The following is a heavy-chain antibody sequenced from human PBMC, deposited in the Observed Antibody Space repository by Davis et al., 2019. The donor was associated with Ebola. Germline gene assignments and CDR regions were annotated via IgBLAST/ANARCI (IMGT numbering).Heavy chain of an antibody. V-gene: IGHV3-23*01. CDR1: GFTFSSYA. CDR2: ISGSGGST. Sequence: PGGSLRLSCAASGFTFSSYAMSWVRQAPGKGLEWVSAISGSGGSTYYADSVKGRFTISRDNSKNTLYLQMNSLRAEDTAVYYCAKDNGYYDSSGPRSYYYYYYGMDVWGQGTTVTVSS. CDR3: AKDNGYYDSSGPRSYYYYYYGMDV. D-gene: IGHD3-22*01. J-gene: IGHJ6*02.